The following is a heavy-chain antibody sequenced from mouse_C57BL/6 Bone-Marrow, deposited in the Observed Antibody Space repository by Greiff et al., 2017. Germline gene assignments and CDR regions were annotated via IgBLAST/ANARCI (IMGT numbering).Heavy chain of an antibody. J-gene: IGHJ3*01. Sequence: EVKVVESGGGLVKPGGSLKLSCAASGFTFSSYAMSWVRQTPEKRLEWVATISDGGSYTYYPDNVKGRFTISRDNAKNNLYLQMSHLKSEDTAMYYCARDPIYYYGSSYGWFAYWGQGTLVTVSA. CDR1: GFTFSSYA. D-gene: IGHD1-1*01. V-gene: IGHV5-4*01. CDR2: ISDGGSYT. CDR3: ARDPIYYYGSSYGWFAY.